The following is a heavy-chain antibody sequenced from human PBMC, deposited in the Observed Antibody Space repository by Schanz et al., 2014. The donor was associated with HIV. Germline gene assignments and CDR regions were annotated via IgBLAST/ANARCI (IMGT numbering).Heavy chain of an antibody. CDR1: GFTFSNYG. J-gene: IGHJ6*02. CDR3: ARGLGAPYYDFRSGYYKGVIYYGMDV. D-gene: IGHD3-3*01. V-gene: IGHV3-7*01. CDR2: IKEDGSEK. Sequence: VQLVESGGGVVQPGRSLRLSCTASGFTFSNYGMHWVRQAPGKGLEWVANIKEDGSEKYHADSVKGRLTISRDNAKNTLYLQMNSLRAEDTAVYYCARGLGAPYYDFRSGYYKGVIYYGMDVWGQGTTVTVSS.